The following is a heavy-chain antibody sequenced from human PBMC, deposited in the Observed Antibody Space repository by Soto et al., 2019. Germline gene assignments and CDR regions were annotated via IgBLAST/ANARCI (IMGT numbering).Heavy chain of an antibody. Sequence: NPGGSLRLSCEASGFTFSNYTMHWVRQSPGKGLEWVGRIKSKSDGGTTDYAAPVKGTFTISRDDSKNTLYLQMNSLKTEDTAVYYCTTDGRTEPDYWGLGTLVTVSS. V-gene: IGHV3-15*07. CDR1: GFTFSNYT. CDR2: IKSKSDGGTT. CDR3: TTDGRTEPDY. J-gene: IGHJ4*02.